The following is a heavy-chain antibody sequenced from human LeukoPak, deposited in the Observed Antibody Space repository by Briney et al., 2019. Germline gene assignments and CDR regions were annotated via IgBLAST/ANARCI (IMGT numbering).Heavy chain of an antibody. CDR1: GGSISSSSYY. V-gene: IGHV4-39*01. Sequence: SENLSLTCTVSGGSISSSSYYWGWIRQPPGKGLEWIGSIYYSGSTYYNPSLKSRVTISVDTSKNQFSLKLSSVTAADTAVYYCARHASMVRGVMYYYYYMDVWGKGTTVTVSS. D-gene: IGHD3-10*01. J-gene: IGHJ6*03. CDR2: IYYSGST. CDR3: ARHASMVRGVMYYYYYMDV.